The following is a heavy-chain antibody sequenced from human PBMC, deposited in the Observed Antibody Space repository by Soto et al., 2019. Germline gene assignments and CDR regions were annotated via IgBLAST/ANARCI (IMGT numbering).Heavy chain of an antibody. Sequence: QVQLVESGGGVVQPGRSLRLSCAASGFTFSSYAMHWVRQAPGKGLEWVAVISYDGSNKYYADSVKGRFTISRDNSKNTLYLQMNSLRAEDTAVYYCARPSRGAATRLRPNWFDPWGQGTLVTVSS. CDR1: GFTFSSYA. V-gene: IGHV3-30-3*01. D-gene: IGHD2-15*01. CDR3: ARPSRGAATRLRPNWFDP. J-gene: IGHJ5*02. CDR2: ISYDGSNK.